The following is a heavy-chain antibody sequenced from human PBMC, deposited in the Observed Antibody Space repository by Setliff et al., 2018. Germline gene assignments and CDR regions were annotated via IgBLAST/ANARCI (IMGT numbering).Heavy chain of an antibody. CDR1: GFTFSTYV. J-gene: IGHJ4*02. CDR3: AKGSSDSRPYYFDY. D-gene: IGHD2-2*01. V-gene: IGHV3-23*01. CDR2: IHGEGINT. Sequence: PGGSLRLSCAASGFTFSTYVMTWVRQAPGKGLEWVSSIHGEGINTYYADSVKGRFTISRDNSKNTLFLQMLSLRVEDTAVYYCAKGSSDSRPYYFDYWGQGMLVTVSS.